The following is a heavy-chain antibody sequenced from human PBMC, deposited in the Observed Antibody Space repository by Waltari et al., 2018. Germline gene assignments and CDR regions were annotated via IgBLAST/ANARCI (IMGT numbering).Heavy chain of an antibody. CDR2: IRRSGDTI. CDR3: TTGPKVVLYNY. J-gene: IGHJ4*02. D-gene: IGHD2-15*01. CDR1: GFRFGDYY. Sequence: QVQLVESGGALVKPGGSLRLSCTASGFRFGDYYMNWIRQTPRKGLEWVTSIRRSGDTIYDAASVKGRFTVSRDNAINSLFLQMNSLGVEDTAIYYCTTGPKVVLYNYWGQGTLVTVSS. V-gene: IGHV3-11*01.